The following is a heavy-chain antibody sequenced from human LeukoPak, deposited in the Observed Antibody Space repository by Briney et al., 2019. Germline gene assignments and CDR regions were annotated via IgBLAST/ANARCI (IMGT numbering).Heavy chain of an antibody. J-gene: IGHJ4*02. CDR2: IYTRGTT. V-gene: IGHV4-4*09. Sequence: SETLSPTCTVSGGSISSYYWSWIRQPPGKGLEWIGYIYTRGTTNYTPSLKSRVTISADTSKNQFSLKLNSVTAADTAVYYCAGSLPAPKEFAFWGQGAPVTVSS. D-gene: IGHD2-2*01. CDR1: GGSISSYY. CDR3: AGSLPAPKEFAF.